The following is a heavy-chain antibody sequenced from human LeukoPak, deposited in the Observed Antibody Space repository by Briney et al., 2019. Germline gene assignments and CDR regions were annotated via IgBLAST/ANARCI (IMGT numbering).Heavy chain of an antibody. V-gene: IGHV4-39*01. J-gene: IGHJ5*02. CDR1: GGSISSAAYY. D-gene: IGHD6-13*01. CDR3: ARRPISAGNNWFDP. CDR2: IYYTGTT. Sequence: PSETLSLTCTVSGGSISSAAYYWGWVRQPPGKGLDWIGSIYYTGTTYYSPSLQTRATLSFDTSKNQFSLKLTSVTAADTAVYFCARRPISAGNNWFDPWGQVTLVTVSS.